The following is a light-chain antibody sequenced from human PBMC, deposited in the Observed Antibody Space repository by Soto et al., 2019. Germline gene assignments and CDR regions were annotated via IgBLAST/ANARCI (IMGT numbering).Light chain of an antibody. CDR2: EGS. CDR3: CSYAGDSAWV. Sequence: QSALTQPASVSGSPGQSITISCTGTSSDVGSYKFVSWYQQHPGKAPKLMIYEGSKRPSGVSNRFSGSKSGNTASLTISGLQAEDEADYYCCSYAGDSAWVFGGGTNSPS. CDR1: SSDVGSYKF. V-gene: IGLV2-23*01. J-gene: IGLJ3*02.